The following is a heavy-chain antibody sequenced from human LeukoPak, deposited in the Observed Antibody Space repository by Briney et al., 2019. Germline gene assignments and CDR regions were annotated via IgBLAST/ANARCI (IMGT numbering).Heavy chain of an antibody. D-gene: IGHD3-22*01. CDR3: ATPLDYYDRSDSHQGGD. CDR2: ITTGDGNA. Sequence: GGSLRLSCTASGFTFSSYIMTWVRQAPGKGLKWVSTITTGDGNAYYADSVKGRLTVSRDDSKNTLYLQMNSLRAEDTAVYYCATPLDYYDRSDSHQGGDWGQGTLVTVSS. V-gene: IGHV3-23*01. CDR1: GFTFSSYI. J-gene: IGHJ4*02.